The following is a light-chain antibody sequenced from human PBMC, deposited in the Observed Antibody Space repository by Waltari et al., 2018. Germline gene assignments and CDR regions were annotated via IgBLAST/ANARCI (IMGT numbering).Light chain of an antibody. CDR2: YDN. CDR3: QVWESSSDYYV. CDR1: SIGSKS. Sequence: SYVLTQPPSVSVAPGKTARISCGGNSIGSKSVHWYQQKPGQAPVLVISYDNDRPSGIPERFAGSKSENTATLTITRVEAGDEADYYCQVWESSSDYYVFGTGTKVTVL. V-gene: IGLV3-21*01. J-gene: IGLJ1*01.